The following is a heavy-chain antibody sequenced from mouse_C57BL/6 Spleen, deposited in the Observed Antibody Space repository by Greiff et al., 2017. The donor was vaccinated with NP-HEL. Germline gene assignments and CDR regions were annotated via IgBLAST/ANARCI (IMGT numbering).Heavy chain of an antibody. D-gene: IGHD4-1*01. J-gene: IGHJ2*01. V-gene: IGHV3-6*01. CDR3: ARGPGTGDFDY. Sequence: EESGPGLVKPSQSLSLTCSVTGYSITSGYYWNWIRQFPGNKLEWMGYISYDGSNNYNPSLKNRISITRDTSKNQFFLKLNSVTTEDTATYYCARGPGTGDFDYWGKGTTLTVSS. CDR2: ISYDGSN. CDR1: GYSITSGYY.